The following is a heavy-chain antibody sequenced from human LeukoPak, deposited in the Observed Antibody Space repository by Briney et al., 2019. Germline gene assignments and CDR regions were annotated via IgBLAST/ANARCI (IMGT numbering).Heavy chain of an antibody. V-gene: IGHV1-18*01. D-gene: IGHD2-15*01. CDR2: ISAYNGNT. CDR3: ARDPHALVANYYFDY. CDR1: GYTFTSYD. J-gene: IGHJ4*02. Sequence: GASVKVSCKASGYTFTSYDITWVRQAPGQGLEWMGWISAYNGNTNYAEKLQGRVTMTTDTSTSTAYMQLRSLRSDDTAVYYCARDPHALVANYYFDYWGQGTLVTVSS.